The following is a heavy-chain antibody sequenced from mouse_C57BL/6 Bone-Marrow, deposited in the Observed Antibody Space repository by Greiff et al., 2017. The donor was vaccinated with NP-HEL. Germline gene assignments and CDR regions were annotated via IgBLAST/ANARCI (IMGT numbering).Heavy chain of an antibody. J-gene: IGHJ3*01. V-gene: IGHV14-4*01. CDR3: TTERKITTVVASP. D-gene: IGHD1-1*01. CDR1: GFNIKDDY. CDR2: IDPENGDS. Sequence: VQLQQSGAELVRPGASVKLSCTASGFNIKDDYMHWVKQRPEQGLEWIGWIDPENGDSEYASKFQGKATITADTSSNTAYLQLSSLTSEDTAVYYCTTERKITTVVASPWGQGTLVTVSA.